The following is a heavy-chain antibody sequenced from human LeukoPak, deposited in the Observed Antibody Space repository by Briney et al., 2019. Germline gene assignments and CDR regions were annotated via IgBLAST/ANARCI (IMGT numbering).Heavy chain of an antibody. J-gene: IGHJ4*02. Sequence: GGSLRLSCAASGFTFSDYYMSWVRQAPGKGLEGVSYISSSGTTIYYADSVKGRFTISRDNAKNSLYLQMNSVRAEDTAVYYCARAYYYDSSGYYLLRYWGQGTLVTVSS. D-gene: IGHD3-22*01. CDR1: GFTFSDYY. V-gene: IGHV3-11*01. CDR3: ARAYYYDSSGYYLLRY. CDR2: ISSSGTTI.